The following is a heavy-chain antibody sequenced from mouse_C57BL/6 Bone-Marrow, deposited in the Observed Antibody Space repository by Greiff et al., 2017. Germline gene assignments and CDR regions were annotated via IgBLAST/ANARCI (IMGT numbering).Heavy chain of an antibody. V-gene: IGHV5-17*01. CDR2: ISSGSSTL. CDR1: GFTFSDYG. Sequence: EVQVVESGGGLVKPGGSLKLSCAASGFTFSDYGMHWVRQAPEKGLEWVAYISSGSSTLYYADTVKGRFTISRDNAKNTLFLQRTSLRSEDTAMYYCARPHYDYVPYAMDYWGQGTSVTVSS. CDR3: ARPHYDYVPYAMDY. D-gene: IGHD2-4*01. J-gene: IGHJ4*01.